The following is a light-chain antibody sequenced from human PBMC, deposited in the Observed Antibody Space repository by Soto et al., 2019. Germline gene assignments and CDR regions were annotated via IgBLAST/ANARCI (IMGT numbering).Light chain of an antibody. CDR3: SSYTSSNNYV. CDR2: EVT. V-gene: IGLV2-8*01. J-gene: IGLJ1*01. Sequence: QSALTQPPSASGSPGQSVTISCTGTSSDVGGYNYVSWYQQYPGKAPKLMIYEVTKRPSGVPDRFSGSKSGITASLTVSGLQNEDEADYYCSSYTSSNNYVFGPGTKVTVL. CDR1: SSDVGGYNY.